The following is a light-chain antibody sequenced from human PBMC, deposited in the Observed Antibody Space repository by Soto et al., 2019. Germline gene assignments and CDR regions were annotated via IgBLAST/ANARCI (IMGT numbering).Light chain of an antibody. CDR2: DAS. CDR1: QSVSSY. CDR3: QQYDNLPLT. J-gene: IGKJ4*01. V-gene: IGKV1-33*01. Sequence: DIQMTQSPSPLSASVGDRVDITCRTSQSVSSYSNWYQAKPGKAPKLLIYDASNLETGVPSRFSGSGSGTDFTFTISSLQPEDIATYYCQQYDNLPLTFGGGTKVDIK.